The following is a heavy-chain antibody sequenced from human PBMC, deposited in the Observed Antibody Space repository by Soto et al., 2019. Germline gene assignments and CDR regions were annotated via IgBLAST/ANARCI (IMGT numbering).Heavy chain of an antibody. CDR2: ISGSGGST. J-gene: IGHJ4*02. Sequence: GGSLRLSCAASGFTFSSYAMSWVRQAPGKGLEWVSAISGSGGSTYYADSVKGRFTISRDNSKNTLYLQMNSLRAEDTAVYYCAKVPFPKSGSYYLGGYWGQGTLVTVSS. D-gene: IGHD1-26*01. V-gene: IGHV3-23*01. CDR3: AKVPFPKSGSYYLGGY. CDR1: GFTFSSYA.